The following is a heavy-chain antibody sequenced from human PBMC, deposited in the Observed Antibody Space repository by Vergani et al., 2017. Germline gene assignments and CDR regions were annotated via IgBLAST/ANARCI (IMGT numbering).Heavy chain of an antibody. V-gene: IGHV3-74*01. CDR3: ARDYGSGPPQSRRLLYDIGWFDP. D-gene: IGHD3-10*01. CDR2: VGFDGSDT. J-gene: IGHJ5*02. CDR1: GFPLSNAW. Sequence: EVQLVESGGGLVQPGGSLRLSCAASGFPLSNAWIHWVRQGPGKGLEWVSRVGFDGSDTVYADSVKGRFTISKDSAMNTVHLQMTNVRAEDTAVYYCARDYGSGPPQSRRLLYDIGWFDPWGQGTLVTVSS.